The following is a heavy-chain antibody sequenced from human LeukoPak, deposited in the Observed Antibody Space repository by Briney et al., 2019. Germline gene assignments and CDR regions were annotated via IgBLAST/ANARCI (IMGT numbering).Heavy chain of an antibody. CDR3: AKSHSLEYIGYFDY. Sequence: PGGSLRLSCATSGFTFSVYAMSWVRQAPGKGLEWVSTISDSGGSTYYADSVKGRFTISRGNSKNTLYLLMNELSAEDTAVYYCAKSHSLEYIGYFDYWGQGTLVTVSS. V-gene: IGHV3-23*01. CDR1: GFTFSVYA. D-gene: IGHD2/OR15-2a*01. J-gene: IGHJ4*02. CDR2: ISDSGGST.